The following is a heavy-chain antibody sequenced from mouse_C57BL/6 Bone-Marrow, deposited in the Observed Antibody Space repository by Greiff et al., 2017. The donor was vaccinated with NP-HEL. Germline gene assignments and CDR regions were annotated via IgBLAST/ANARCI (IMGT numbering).Heavy chain of an antibody. Sequence: EVKLVESGGDLVKPGGSLKLSCAASGFTFSSYGMSWVRQTPDKRLEWVATISSGGSYTSYPDSVTGRFTISRDNAKNTLYLQMSSLKSEDTAMYYCASPYDYDVAWFAYWGQGTLVTVSA. D-gene: IGHD2-4*01. CDR1: GFTFSSYG. CDR2: ISSGGSYT. CDR3: ASPYDYDVAWFAY. V-gene: IGHV5-6*01. J-gene: IGHJ3*01.